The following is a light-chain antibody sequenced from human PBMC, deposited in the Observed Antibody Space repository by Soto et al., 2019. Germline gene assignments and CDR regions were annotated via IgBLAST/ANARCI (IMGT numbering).Light chain of an antibody. J-gene: IGKJ4*01. Sequence: ETVMTQSPATLSVSPGERVTISCGASQSVTNTLDWYQHKPGQAPRLLISYASRGATGIPSRLSGSGSGTDLTLTINSMQYEDFAVYYCQQYYTWPVTFGGGTKVDIK. CDR1: QSVTNT. CDR3: QQYYTWPVT. CDR2: YAS. V-gene: IGKV3-15*01.